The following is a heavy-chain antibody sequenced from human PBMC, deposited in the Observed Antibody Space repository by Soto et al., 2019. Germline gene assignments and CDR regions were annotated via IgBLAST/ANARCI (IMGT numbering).Heavy chain of an antibody. D-gene: IGHD2-2*01. CDR3: ARDPSEGRVGNWFES. V-gene: IGHV3-21*06. Sequence: GGSLRLSCAASGFTFGRYGMNWLRQAPGKGLEWVASISSSTSYVYYADSVKGRFSTSRDNAKNILYLEMYALRTEDTAVYYCARDPSEGRVGNWFESWGQGTLVTISS. CDR1: GFTFGRYG. CDR2: ISSSTSYV. J-gene: IGHJ5*01.